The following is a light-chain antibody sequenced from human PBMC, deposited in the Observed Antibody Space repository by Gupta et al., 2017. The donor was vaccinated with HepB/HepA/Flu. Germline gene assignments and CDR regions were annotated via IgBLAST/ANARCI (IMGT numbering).Light chain of an antibody. CDR1: SSNIGRNH. J-gene: IGLJ3*02. CDR3: ASLYSILKGWV. Sequence: SVLTTPPSASGTHGQRVTLSCSGSSSNIGRNHVNWYQHRPGTAPKLLMYSINQRPTVIPDRFSGSRSGTSASLAISGLQAEDEADYYCASLYSILKGWVFGGGTKLTVL. CDR2: SIN. V-gene: IGLV1-44*01.